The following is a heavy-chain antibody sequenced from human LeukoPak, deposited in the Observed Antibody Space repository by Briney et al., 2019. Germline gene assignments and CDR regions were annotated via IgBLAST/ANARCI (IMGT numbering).Heavy chain of an antibody. CDR2: ISYSGST. J-gene: IGHJ4*02. CDR3: ARRVVVIMSIDY. D-gene: IGHD3-22*01. V-gene: IGHV4-39*01. CDR1: GGSISSSNW. Sequence: SETLSLTCAVSGGSISSSNWWSWVRQPPGKGLEWIGSISYSGSTYYNPSLKSRVTVSIDTSKNQFSLKLSSVTAADTAVYYCARRVVVIMSIDYWGQGTLVTVSS.